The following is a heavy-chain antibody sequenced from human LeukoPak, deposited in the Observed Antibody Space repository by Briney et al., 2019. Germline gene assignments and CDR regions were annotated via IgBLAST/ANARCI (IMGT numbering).Heavy chain of an antibody. V-gene: IGHV3-7*01. J-gene: IGHJ4*02. CDR1: GFTSSSYW. CDR3: ARPYSL. Sequence: GGSLRLSCVASGFTSSSYWMSWVRQAPGKGLEWVANIKEDGSEKYYVDSVKGRFTISRDNAKNSLYLQMNSLRAEDTAVYYCARPYSLWGQGTLVTVSS. CDR2: IKEDGSEK. D-gene: IGHD5-12*01.